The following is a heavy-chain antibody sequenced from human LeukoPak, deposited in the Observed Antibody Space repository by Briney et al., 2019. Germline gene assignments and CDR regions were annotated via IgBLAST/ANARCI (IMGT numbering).Heavy chain of an antibody. J-gene: IGHJ4*02. CDR2: INHSGST. Sequence: SEPLSLTCAVYGGSFSGYYWSWIRQPPGKGLDWIGEINHSGSTNYNPSLKSRVTISVDTSKNQFSLKLSSVTAADTAVYYCARSGSSGWSPNDYWGQGTLVTVSS. V-gene: IGHV4-34*01. D-gene: IGHD6-19*01. CDR1: GGSFSGYY. CDR3: ARSGSSGWSPNDY.